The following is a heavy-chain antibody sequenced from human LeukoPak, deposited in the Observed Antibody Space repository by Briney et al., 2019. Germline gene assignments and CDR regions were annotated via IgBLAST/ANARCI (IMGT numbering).Heavy chain of an antibody. J-gene: IGHJ4*02. V-gene: IGHV1-2*02. CDR2: ISPKSGET. CDR3: ARGRDKTTSPAIDY. D-gene: IGHD2-2*01. Sequence: GASVKVSCKASGYTFSGYYMHWVRQAPGQGHEWMGWISPKSGETNYAQNFQGRVTMTRDTSISTAYMELSRLTSDDTAVSYCARGRDKTTSPAIDYWGQGTLVTVSS. CDR1: GYTFSGYY.